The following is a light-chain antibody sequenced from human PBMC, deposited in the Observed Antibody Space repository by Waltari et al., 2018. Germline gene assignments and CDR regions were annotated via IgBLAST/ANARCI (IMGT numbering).Light chain of an antibody. CDR2: GAS. Sequence: EIVLTQSPGTLSLSPGERATLSCRASQSVSSSYLAWYQQKPGQDPRLLIYGASSRATGIPDRFSGSGSGTDFTLTISRLEPEEFAVYYCQQYGSSPTFGQGTKVEIK. CDR1: QSVSSSY. V-gene: IGKV3-20*01. CDR3: QQYGSSPT. J-gene: IGKJ1*01.